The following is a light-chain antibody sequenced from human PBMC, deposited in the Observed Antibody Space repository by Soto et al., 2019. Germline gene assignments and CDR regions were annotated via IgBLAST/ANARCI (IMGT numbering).Light chain of an antibody. J-gene: IGKJ2*01. CDR1: QNISVW. V-gene: IGKV1-5*01. CDR3: QQDDSSSPT. Sequence: DIQMTQSPSTLSASVGDGVTITCRASQNISVWLAWYQQRPGKAPKFLLYDASSLETAVPSRFSGSGSGTEGALTIRRLQPDDSATYYCQQDDSSSPTFGRGTKLEIK. CDR2: DAS.